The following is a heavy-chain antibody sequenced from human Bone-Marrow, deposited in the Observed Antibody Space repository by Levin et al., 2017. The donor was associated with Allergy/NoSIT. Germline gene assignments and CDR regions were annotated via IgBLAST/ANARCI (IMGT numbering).Heavy chain of an antibody. V-gene: IGHV4-34*01. D-gene: IGHD1-20*01. CDR3: AMRKGGMITGTTDDAFDI. Sequence: SETLSLTCAVYGGSFSGYYWSWIRQPPGKGLEWIGEINHSGSTNYNPSLKSRVTISVDTSKNQFSLKLSSVTAADTAVYYCAMRKGGMITGTTDDAFDIWGQGTMVTVSS. CDR2: INHSGST. J-gene: IGHJ3*02. CDR1: GGSFSGYY.